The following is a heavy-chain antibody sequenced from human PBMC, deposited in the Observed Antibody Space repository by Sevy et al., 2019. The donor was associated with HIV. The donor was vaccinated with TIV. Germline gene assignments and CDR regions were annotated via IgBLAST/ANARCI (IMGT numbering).Heavy chain of an antibody. CDR2: ISGSGGST. D-gene: IGHD4-4*01. Sequence: GESLKISCAASGFTFSSYAMSWVRQAPGKGLEWVSAISGSGGSTYYADSVKGRFTISRDNSKNTLYLQMNSLRAEDTAVYYCAKSYSNYVTNWFDPWGQGTLVTVSS. J-gene: IGHJ5*02. CDR3: AKSYSNYVTNWFDP. CDR1: GFTFSSYA. V-gene: IGHV3-23*01.